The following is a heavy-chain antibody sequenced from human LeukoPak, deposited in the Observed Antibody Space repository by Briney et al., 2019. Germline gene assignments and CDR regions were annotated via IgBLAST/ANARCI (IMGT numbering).Heavy chain of an antibody. CDR3: ARFLGRLQLGTDFDY. D-gene: IGHD5-24*01. V-gene: IGHV4-30-2*01. Sequence: PSQTLSLTCTVSGGSISSGGYYWSWIRQPPGKGLEWIGYIYHSGSTYYNPSLKSRVTISVDRSKNQFSLKLSSVTAADTAVYYCARFLGRLQLGTDFDYWGQGTLVTVSS. J-gene: IGHJ4*02. CDR1: GGSISSGGYY. CDR2: IYHSGST.